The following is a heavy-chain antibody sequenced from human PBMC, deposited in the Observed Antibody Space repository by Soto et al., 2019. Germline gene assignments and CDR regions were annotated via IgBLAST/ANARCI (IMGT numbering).Heavy chain of an antibody. D-gene: IGHD3-16*01. V-gene: IGHV1-8*01. CDR1: EYTFANHD. CDR3: ARGWGRWPHEKPGDY. J-gene: IGHJ4*02. CDR2: MNPNSGNS. Sequence: QVQLVQSGAELKEPGASVKVSCTASEYTFANHDINWVRQAPGRGLEWMGWMNPNSGNSGFAQKFQDRVTMTRDTSRDTAYMELRNRRSEDTAVYYCARGWGRWPHEKPGDYWGQGTLVTVS.